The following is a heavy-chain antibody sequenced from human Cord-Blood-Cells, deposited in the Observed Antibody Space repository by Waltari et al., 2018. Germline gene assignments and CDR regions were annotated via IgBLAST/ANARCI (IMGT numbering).Heavy chain of an antibody. V-gene: IGHV4-34*01. D-gene: IGHD5-12*01. CDR3: ARHNPDIDAFDI. CDR2: INHSGST. CDR1: GGSFSGYY. J-gene: IGHJ3*02. Sequence: QVQLQQWGAGLLKHSETLSLTCAVYGGSFSGYYWSWIRQPPGKGLEWIGEINHSGSTNYNPSLKSRVTISVDTSKNQFSLKLSSVTAADTAVYYCARHNPDIDAFDIWGQGTMVTVSS.